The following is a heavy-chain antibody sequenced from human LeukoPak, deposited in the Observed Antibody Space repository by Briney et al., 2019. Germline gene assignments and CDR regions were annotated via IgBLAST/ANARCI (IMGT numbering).Heavy chain of an antibody. CDR1: GFSFSNYA. V-gene: IGHV3-23*01. Sequence: GGSLRLSCAASGFSFSNYAMSWVRQAPGKGPEWVSTTSDSGGYTYYADSVKGRFTISRDNSKDTLYLHMSSLRAEDTANHYCAKVPYSDYGSGRPPFMDVWGQGTTVAVSS. D-gene: IGHD3-10*01. J-gene: IGHJ6*02. CDR2: TSDSGGYT. CDR3: AKVPYSDYGSGRPPFMDV.